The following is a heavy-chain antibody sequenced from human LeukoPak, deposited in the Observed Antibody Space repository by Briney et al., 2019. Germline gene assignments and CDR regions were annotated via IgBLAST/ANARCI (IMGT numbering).Heavy chain of an antibody. CDR3: ATEVFGSGSCPDY. Sequence: GRSLRLSCAASGFTFSSYAIHWVRQAPGKGLEWVALIWHDGSNKYYSDSVKGRFTISRDNSKNTAFLQMNSLRAKDTAVYYCATEVFGSGSCPDYWGQGTLVTVSS. CDR2: IWHDGSNK. CDR1: GFTFSSYA. J-gene: IGHJ4*02. D-gene: IGHD3-10*01. V-gene: IGHV3-33*01.